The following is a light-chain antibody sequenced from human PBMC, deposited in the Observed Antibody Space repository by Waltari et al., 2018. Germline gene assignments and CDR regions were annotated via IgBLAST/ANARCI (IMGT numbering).Light chain of an antibody. J-gene: IGKJ1*01. CDR3: QQRGDWPPWT. V-gene: IGKV3-11*01. CDR1: QSVGSY. CDR2: DAS. Sequence: PGERATLSCRASQSVGSYLAWYQQKPGQAPRLLIYDASNRATGIPARFSGSGSGTDFTLSINSLEPEDFAVYYCQQRGDWPPWTFGQGTKVEAK.